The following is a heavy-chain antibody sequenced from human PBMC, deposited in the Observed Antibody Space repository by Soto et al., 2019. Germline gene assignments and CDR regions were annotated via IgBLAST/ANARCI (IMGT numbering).Heavy chain of an antibody. CDR3: TNYGSGPVPQN. J-gene: IGHJ4*02. CDR1: GFTFGDYA. Sequence: GGSLRLSCTASGFTFGDYAMSWFRQAPGKGLEWVGFIRSKAYGGTTEYAASVKGRFTISRDDSKSIAYLQMNSLKTEDTAVYYCTNYGSGPVPQNWGQGTLVTVSS. D-gene: IGHD3-10*01. CDR2: IRSKAYGGTT. V-gene: IGHV3-49*03.